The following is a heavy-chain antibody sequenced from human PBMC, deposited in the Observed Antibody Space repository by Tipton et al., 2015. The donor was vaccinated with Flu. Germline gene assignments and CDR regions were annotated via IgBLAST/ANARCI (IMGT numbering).Heavy chain of an antibody. CDR2: IYYSGST. CDR3: ARDQGFGDGLTYDYYDLDV. Sequence: TLSLTCSVSGGSISSGGAYWSWIRQHPGKGLEWIGCIYYSGSTYYNLSLRGRVTISVDTSKNQFSLKVNSVTAADTAVYYCARDQGFGDGLTYDYYDLDVWGQGP. J-gene: IGHJ6*02. CDR1: GGSISSGGAY. V-gene: IGHV4-31*03. D-gene: IGHD3-10*01.